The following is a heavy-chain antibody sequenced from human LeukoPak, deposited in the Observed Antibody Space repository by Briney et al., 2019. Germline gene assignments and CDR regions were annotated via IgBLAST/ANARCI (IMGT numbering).Heavy chain of an antibody. Sequence: GGSLRLSCAASGFTFSSYSMNWVRQAPGKGLEWVAVISYDGSNKYYADSVKGRFTISRDNSKNTLYLQMNSLRAEDTAVYYCARDDAWYFDYWGQGTLVTVSS. CDR1: GFTFSSYS. J-gene: IGHJ4*02. CDR3: ARDDAWYFDY. V-gene: IGHV3-30*03. CDR2: ISYDGSNK.